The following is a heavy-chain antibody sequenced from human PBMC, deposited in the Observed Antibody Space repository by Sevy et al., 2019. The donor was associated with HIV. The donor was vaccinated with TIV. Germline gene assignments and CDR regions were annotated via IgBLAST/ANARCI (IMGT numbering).Heavy chain of an antibody. CDR3: ANAYSGSYSHSYLYALDV. Sequence: GGSLRLSCEASGFTFTRYAFHWVRQAPGKGLEWVALISHDGINEYYADSVKGRFTISRDNSKNTVYLEMNSLRNEDTAIYFCANAYSGSYSHSYLYALDVWGQGTTVTVSS. V-gene: IGHV3-30*18. D-gene: IGHD1-26*01. J-gene: IGHJ6*02. CDR1: GFTFTRYA. CDR2: ISHDGINE.